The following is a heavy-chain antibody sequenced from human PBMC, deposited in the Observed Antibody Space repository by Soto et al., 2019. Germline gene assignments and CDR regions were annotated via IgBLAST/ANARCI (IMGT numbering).Heavy chain of an antibody. CDR3: AKERDGAAAGPTKFYGMDV. D-gene: IGHD6-13*01. Sequence: EVQLLESGGGLVQPGGSLRLSCAASGFTFSSYAMSWVRQAPGKGLEWVSVISGSGDSTYYADSVRGRFTISRDNSKNTLYLQMNILRAEDTAVYYCAKERDGAAAGPTKFYGMDVGGQGTTVTVSS. V-gene: IGHV3-23*01. CDR1: GFTFSSYA. J-gene: IGHJ6*02. CDR2: ISGSGDST.